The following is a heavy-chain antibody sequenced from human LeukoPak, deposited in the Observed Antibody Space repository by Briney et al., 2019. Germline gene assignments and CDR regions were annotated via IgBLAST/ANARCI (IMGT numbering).Heavy chain of an antibody. J-gene: IGHJ4*02. Sequence: GGSLRLSSAPSGFIFSSYSMNWVRQAPGKGLEWVSSITFSSSYIYYADSVKGRFTISRDNAKNSLYLQMNSLRAEDTAVYYCARAPSYNFDSSGYYVYYFDYWGQGTLVTVSS. D-gene: IGHD3-22*01. CDR2: ITFSSSYI. V-gene: IGHV3-21*01. CDR1: GFIFSSYS. CDR3: ARAPSYNFDSSGYYVYYFDY.